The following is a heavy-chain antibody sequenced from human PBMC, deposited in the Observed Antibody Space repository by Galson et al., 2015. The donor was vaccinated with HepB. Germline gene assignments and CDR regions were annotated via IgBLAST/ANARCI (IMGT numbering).Heavy chain of an antibody. CDR3: ARDTGDLWYFDL. CDR2: VSYDGINK. V-gene: IGHV3-30*04. Sequence: SLRLSCAASGFTFTSYAIHWVRQAPGKGLEWVAVVSYDGINKYYPDSVRGRFTISRDNSKNTVYLQMNSLRPDDTAVYFCARDTGDLWYFDLWRRGTLVTVAS. CDR1: GFTFTSYA. J-gene: IGHJ2*01. D-gene: IGHD7-27*01.